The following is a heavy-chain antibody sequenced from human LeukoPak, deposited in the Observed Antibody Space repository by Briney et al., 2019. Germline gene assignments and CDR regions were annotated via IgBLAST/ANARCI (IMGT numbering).Heavy chain of an antibody. D-gene: IGHD1-1*01. V-gene: IGHV3-15*01. Sequence: GGSLRLSCAASGFTFSNAWMHWVRQAPGKGLEWVGRIKSKAHGGTTDYAAPVKGRFTISRDGSKNTLYLQMNSLKTEDTAVYYCWDTNWNGDWDYWGQGTLVTVSS. J-gene: IGHJ4*02. CDR1: GFTFSNAW. CDR2: IKSKAHGGTT. CDR3: WDTNWNGDWDY.